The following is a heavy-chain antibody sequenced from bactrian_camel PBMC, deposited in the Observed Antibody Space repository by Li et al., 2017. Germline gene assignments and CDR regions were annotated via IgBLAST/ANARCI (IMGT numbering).Heavy chain of an antibody. Sequence: HVQLVESGGGSVQAGGSLRLSCAASGHTYSTSCMGWFRQAPGKEREGVATIDAVGSATYTDSVKGRFTISQDNAKNMVYLQVNSLKAEDTAMYYCAAGWSFGVGTLLRRHVNYWGQGTQVTV. CDR3: AAGWSFGVGTLLRRHVNY. CDR1: GHTYSTSC. D-gene: IGHD3*01. V-gene: IGHV3S53*01. CDR2: IDAVGSA. J-gene: IGHJ4*01.